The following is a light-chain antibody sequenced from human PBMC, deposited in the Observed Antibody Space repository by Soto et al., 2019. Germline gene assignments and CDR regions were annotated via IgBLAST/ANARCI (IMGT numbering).Light chain of an antibody. CDR1: QSISNW. V-gene: IGKV1-5*03. Sequence: DIQMTQSPSTLSASVGDRVTITCRASQSISNWLAWYQQKPGKAPKLLIYKASSLESGVPSRFSGSGSGTEFTLSISSLQGDDFVNYYCQQYDSYPLTFGQGTKVEIK. J-gene: IGKJ1*01. CDR3: QQYDSYPLT. CDR2: KAS.